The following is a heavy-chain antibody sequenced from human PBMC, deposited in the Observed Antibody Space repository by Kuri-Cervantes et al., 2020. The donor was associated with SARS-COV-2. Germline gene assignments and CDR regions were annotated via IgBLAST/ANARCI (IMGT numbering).Heavy chain of an antibody. V-gene: IGHV3-30-3*01. CDR1: GFTISSYN. J-gene: IGHJ6*03. CDR2: ISYDGSNK. CDR3: ARDSCSSTSCYHYYMDV. Sequence: GESLKISCAASGFTISSYNMNWVRQAPGKGLEWVAVISYDGSNKYYADSVKGRFTISRDNSKNTLYLQMNSLRAEDTAVYYCARDSCSSTSCYHYYMDVWGKGTTVTVSS. D-gene: IGHD2-2*01.